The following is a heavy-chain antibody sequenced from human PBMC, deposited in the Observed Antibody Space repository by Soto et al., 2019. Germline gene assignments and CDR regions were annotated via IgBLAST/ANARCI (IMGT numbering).Heavy chain of an antibody. CDR3: AKSAGYCTNGVCYGTFLDY. CDR2: ISWNSGSI. V-gene: IGHV3-9*01. CDR1: GFTFDDYA. Sequence: GGSLRLSCAASGFTFDDYAMHWVRQAPGKGLEWVSGISWNSGSIGYADSVKGRFTISRDNAKNSLYLQMNSLRAEDTALYYCAKSAGYCTNGVCYGTFLDYWGQGTLVTVSS. D-gene: IGHD2-8*01. J-gene: IGHJ4*02.